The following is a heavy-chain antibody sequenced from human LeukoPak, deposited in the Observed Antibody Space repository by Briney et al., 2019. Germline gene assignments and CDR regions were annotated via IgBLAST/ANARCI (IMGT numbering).Heavy chain of an antibody. J-gene: IGHJ4*02. CDR1: GFTFTTYA. D-gene: IGHD3-10*01. V-gene: IGHV3-23*01. CDR2: ITNTAVTT. CDR3: VKGHTYYASGSYKPH. Sequence: GGSLRLPCAASGFTFTTYAMTWVRQAPGKGLEWVSTITNTAVTTYYADSVKGRFTISRDNSKNNVYLQMNSLTVEDTAVYYCVKGHTYYASGSYKPHWGQGTLVTVSS.